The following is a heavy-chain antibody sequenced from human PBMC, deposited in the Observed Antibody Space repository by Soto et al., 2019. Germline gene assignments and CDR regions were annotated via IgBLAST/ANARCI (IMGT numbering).Heavy chain of an antibody. Sequence: QVQLVESGGGVVQPGRSLRLSCAASGFTFSNFGMHWVRQAPGKGLEWVSVISHDGTVQYYADSVKDRFTISRDNSKNTLYLQMNSPRADDTAVYFCAKEPEVRRSAWVFHRWGQGTLAIVSS. CDR1: GFTFSNFG. D-gene: IGHD6-19*01. CDR3: AKEPEVRRSAWVFHR. CDR2: ISHDGTVQ. V-gene: IGHV3-30*18. J-gene: IGHJ1*01.